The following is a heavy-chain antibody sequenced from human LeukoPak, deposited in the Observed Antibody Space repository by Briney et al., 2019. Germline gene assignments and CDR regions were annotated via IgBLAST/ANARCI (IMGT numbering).Heavy chain of an antibody. V-gene: IGHV3-74*01. J-gene: IGHJ3*02. CDR2: INGDGTST. Sequence: PGGSLRLSCAASGFIFSTQWMHWVRQAPGKGLEWVSGINGDGTSTIYAGSVKGRFTISRDNAKNTLYLQMNSLRADDTAVYYCMRGYDNWGQGTVVTVSS. CDR1: GFIFSTQW. CDR3: MRGYDN.